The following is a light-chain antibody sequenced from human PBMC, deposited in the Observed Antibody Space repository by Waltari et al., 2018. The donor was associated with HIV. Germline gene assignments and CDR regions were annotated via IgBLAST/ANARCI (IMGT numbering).Light chain of an antibody. J-gene: IGLJ1*01. CDR3: AAWDNILSGYV. CDR1: SSNVGRDN. V-gene: IGLV1-47*01. Sequence: QSALTQSPSTSGTPGQRVPMSCSGSSSNVGRDNVYWYQQIPGTAPKLLIYNDYQRPSGVPDRFSGSKSGTSASLAISGLRSEDEADYYCAAWDNILSGYVFGTGTKVTVL. CDR2: NDY.